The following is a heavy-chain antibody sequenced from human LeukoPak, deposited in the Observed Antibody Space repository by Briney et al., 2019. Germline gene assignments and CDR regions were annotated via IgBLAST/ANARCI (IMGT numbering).Heavy chain of an antibody. CDR1: GFTVSSNY. CDR3: ARAMTSRYCSSTSCIPAAFDI. CDR2: IYSGGST. V-gene: IGHV3-53*01. D-gene: IGHD2-2*01. J-gene: IGHJ3*02. Sequence: GGSLRLSCAASGFTVSSNYMSWVRRAPGKGLEWVSVIYSGGSTYYADSVKGRFTISRDNSKNTLYLQMNSLRAEDTAVYYCARAMTSRYCSSTSCIPAAFDIWGQGTMVTVSS.